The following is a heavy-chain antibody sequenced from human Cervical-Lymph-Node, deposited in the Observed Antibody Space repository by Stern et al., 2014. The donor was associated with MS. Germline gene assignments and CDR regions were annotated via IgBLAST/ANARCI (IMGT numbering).Heavy chain of an antibody. Sequence: MQLVQSGAELIRPGESLKISCKGSGYKFSIYWIAWVRQMPGKGLEWMGIIYPGDSETRYSPSFQGQVTMSADKSPSTAYLQWSSLNASDPAMYFCARQTTAWASDVWGQGTLVTVSS. CDR1: GYKFSIYW. CDR3: ARQTTAWASDV. V-gene: IGHV5-51*01. D-gene: IGHD1-14*01. CDR2: IYPGDSET. J-gene: IGHJ4*02.